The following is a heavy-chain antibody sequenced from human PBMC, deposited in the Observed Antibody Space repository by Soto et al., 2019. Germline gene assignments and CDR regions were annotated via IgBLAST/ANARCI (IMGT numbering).Heavy chain of an antibody. CDR3: ARALGYCISTSCYVNWFDP. CDR1: GYTFTSYG. CDR2: ISAYNGNT. D-gene: IGHD2-2*01. V-gene: IGHV1-18*01. J-gene: IGHJ5*02. Sequence: ASVKVSCKASGYTFTSYGISWVRQAPGQGLEWMGWISAYNGNTNYAQKLQGRVTMTTDTSTSTAYMELRSLRSDDTAVYYCARALGYCISTSCYVNWFDPWGQGTLVTVSS.